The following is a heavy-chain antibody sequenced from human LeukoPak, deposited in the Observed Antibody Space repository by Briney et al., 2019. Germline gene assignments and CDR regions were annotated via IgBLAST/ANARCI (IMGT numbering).Heavy chain of an antibody. V-gene: IGHV3-30-3*02. CDR1: GFTFSSYA. J-gene: IGHJ3*02. D-gene: IGHD3-10*01. CDR2: ISYDGSNK. CDR3: AKHGIRGVIGGAFDI. Sequence: GRSLRLSCAASGFTFSSYAMHWVRQAPGKGLEWVAVISYDGSNKYYADSVKGRFTISRDNSKNTLYLQMNSLRAEDTAVYYCAKHGIRGVIGGAFDIWGQGTMVTVSS.